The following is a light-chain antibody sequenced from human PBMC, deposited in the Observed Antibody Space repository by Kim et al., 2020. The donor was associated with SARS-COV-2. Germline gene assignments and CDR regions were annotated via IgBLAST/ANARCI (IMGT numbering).Light chain of an antibody. CDR3: QQYKGRQT. J-gene: IGKJ2*01. V-gene: IGKV1-5*01. CDR1: QTMNKW. CDR2: NAS. Sequence: GDRVTITCQASQTMNKWLAWYQQKPGIAPKLLIYNASTLEHGVPSRFSGSGSGTEFTLTISSLQPDDFATYYSQQYKGRQTFGQGTKLEI.